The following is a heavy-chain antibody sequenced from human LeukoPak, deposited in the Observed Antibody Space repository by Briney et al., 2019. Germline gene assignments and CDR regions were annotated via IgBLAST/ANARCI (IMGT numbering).Heavy chain of an antibody. CDR2: ISSSGSTI. V-gene: IGHV3-48*03. CDR1: GFTFSSYE. CDR3: ARDLDSSGWSYFDY. Sequence: GGSLRLSCAASGFTFSSYEMNWVRQAPGKGLEWVSYISSSGSTIYYADSVKGRFTISRDNAKNSLYLQMNSLRAEDTAVYYCARDLDSSGWSYFDYWGQGTLVTVSS. D-gene: IGHD6-19*01. J-gene: IGHJ4*02.